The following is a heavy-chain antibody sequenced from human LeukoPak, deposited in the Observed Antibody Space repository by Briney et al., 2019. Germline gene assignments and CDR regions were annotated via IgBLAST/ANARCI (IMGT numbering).Heavy chain of an antibody. CDR1: GYTFPSYY. Sequence: GASVKVSCKASGYTFPSYYMHWVRQAPGQGLEWMGVINPSGGNTNSAQKFQGRVTMTRDTSTRTVYMELRSLRSDDTAVYYCARDWLEDIVVVPAAIPLDYWGQGTLVTVSS. CDR3: ARDWLEDIVVVPAAIPLDY. V-gene: IGHV1-46*01. J-gene: IGHJ4*02. D-gene: IGHD2-2*01. CDR2: INPSGGNT.